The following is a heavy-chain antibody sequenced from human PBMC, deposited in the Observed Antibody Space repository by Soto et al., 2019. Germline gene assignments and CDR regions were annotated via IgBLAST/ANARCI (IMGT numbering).Heavy chain of an antibody. D-gene: IGHD6-13*01. Sequence: QVQLMQSGAEVKKPGSSVKVSCRSSGDSFNNNVFNWARQAPGQGLEWMGGLTPLFGTPNYAPGFRGRVSITADESTSTVYMELSSLRSDDTAVYYCARGKNLSWSAYFYWGQGTLVTVSS. J-gene: IGHJ4*02. CDR1: GDSFNNNV. CDR2: LTPLFGTP. V-gene: IGHV1-69*12. CDR3: ARGKNLSWSAYFY.